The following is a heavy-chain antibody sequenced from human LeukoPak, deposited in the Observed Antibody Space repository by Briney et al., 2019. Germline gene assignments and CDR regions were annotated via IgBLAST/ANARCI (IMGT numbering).Heavy chain of an antibody. Sequence: GGSLRLSCAASGFTFSSKWMHWVRQTPGKGLVWVSLVKSDGISTNYADSVKGRFTISRDNAKNTLYLQMNSLRADDTAVYYCARDKGYAVDYWGQGTLVTVSS. D-gene: IGHD5-12*01. CDR2: VKSDGIST. CDR3: ARDKGYAVDY. J-gene: IGHJ4*02. CDR1: GFTFSSKW. V-gene: IGHV3-74*01.